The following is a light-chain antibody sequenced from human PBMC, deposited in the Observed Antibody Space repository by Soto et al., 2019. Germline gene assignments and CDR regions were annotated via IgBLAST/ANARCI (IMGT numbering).Light chain of an antibody. Sequence: EIVLTRSPGTLSLSPGERATLSCRASQSVSSTYLAWYQQKPGQAPRLLIYSASSRATGIPDRFSGSGSETDFTLTISRLEPEDFAVYYCQQFGSSPRTFGQGTKLEIK. V-gene: IGKV3-20*01. J-gene: IGKJ2*01. CDR3: QQFGSSPRT. CDR2: SAS. CDR1: QSVSSTY.